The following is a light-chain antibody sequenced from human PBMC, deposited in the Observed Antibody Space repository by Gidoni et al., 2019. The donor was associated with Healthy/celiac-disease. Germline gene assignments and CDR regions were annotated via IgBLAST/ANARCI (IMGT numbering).Light chain of an antibody. CDR1: QVISNY. J-gene: IGKJ2*04. Sequence: DIQMTQSPSSLSASVGDRVTITCQASQVISNYLNWYQQKPGKAPKLLIYDASNLETGVPSRFSGSGAGTDFTFTISSLQPEDIATYYCQQYDNLLCSFGQGTKLEIK. CDR3: QQYDNLLCS. CDR2: DAS. V-gene: IGKV1-33*01.